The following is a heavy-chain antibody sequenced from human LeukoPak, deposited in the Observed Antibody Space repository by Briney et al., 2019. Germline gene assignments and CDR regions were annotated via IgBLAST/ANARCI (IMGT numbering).Heavy chain of an antibody. J-gene: IGHJ4*02. CDR3: ANRRL. CDR1: GGSISNYY. Sequence: PSETLSLTCTVSGGSISNYYWSWIRQPAGKGLEWIGRISASGNTNYNPSLKSRVTMSVDTSMNLFALKLSSVTAADTAVYYCANRRLWGQGTLVTVSS. D-gene: IGHD3-16*01. CDR2: ISASGNT. V-gene: IGHV4-4*07.